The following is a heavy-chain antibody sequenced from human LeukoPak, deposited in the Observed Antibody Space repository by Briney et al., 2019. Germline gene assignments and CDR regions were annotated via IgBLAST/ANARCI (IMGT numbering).Heavy chain of an antibody. CDR1: GGSISSYY. CDR2: IYYSGST. J-gene: IGHJ5*02. D-gene: IGHD6-13*01. V-gene: IGHV4-59*01. CDR3: ARNPSALAAAGHWFDP. Sequence: SETLSLTCTVSGGSISSYYWSWIRQPPGKGLEWIGYIYYSGSTNYNPSLKSRVTISVDTSKNQFSLKLSSVTAADTAVYYCARNPSALAAAGHWFDPWGQGTLVTVSS.